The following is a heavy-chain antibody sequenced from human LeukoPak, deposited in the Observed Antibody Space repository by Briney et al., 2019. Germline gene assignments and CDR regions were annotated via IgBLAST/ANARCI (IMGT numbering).Heavy chain of an antibody. CDR1: GFTFANYA. J-gene: IGHJ5*02. CDR2: ISSSSSYI. D-gene: IGHD6-13*01. Sequence: GGSLRLSCAASGFTFANYAMTWVRQAPGKGLEWVSSISSSSSYIYYADSVKGRFTISRDNAKNSLYLQMNSLRAEDTAVYYCAREAAAGPWGQGTLVTVSS. V-gene: IGHV3-21*01. CDR3: AREAAAGP.